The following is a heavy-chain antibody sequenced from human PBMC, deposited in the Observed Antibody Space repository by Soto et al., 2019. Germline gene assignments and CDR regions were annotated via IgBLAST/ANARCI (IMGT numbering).Heavy chain of an antibody. Sequence: GASVKVSCKASGYTFNTYDIYWMRQATGQGLEWMGRINPKSGGTSTAQKFQGWVTMTTDTSISTASMELTRLTSDDTAIYYCARGDSTDCSNGVCSFFYNHDMDVWGQGTTVTVSS. V-gene: IGHV1-2*04. CDR2: INPKSGGT. CDR1: GYTFNTYD. CDR3: ARGDSTDCSNGVCSFFYNHDMDV. J-gene: IGHJ6*02. D-gene: IGHD2-8*01.